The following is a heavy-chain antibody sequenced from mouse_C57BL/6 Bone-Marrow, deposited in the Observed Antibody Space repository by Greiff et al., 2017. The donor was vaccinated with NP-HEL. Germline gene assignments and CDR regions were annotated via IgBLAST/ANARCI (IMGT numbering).Heavy chain of an antibody. CDR1: GFTFSSYG. D-gene: IGHD1-1*02. Sequence: EVQLQESGGDLVKPGGSLKLSCAASGFTFSSYGMSWVRQTPDKRLEWVATISSGGSYTYYPDSVKGRFTISRDNAKNTLYLQMSSLKSEDTAMYYCARQDYGVDYWGQGTTLTVSS. V-gene: IGHV5-6*01. CDR3: ARQDYGVDY. CDR2: ISSGGSYT. J-gene: IGHJ2*01.